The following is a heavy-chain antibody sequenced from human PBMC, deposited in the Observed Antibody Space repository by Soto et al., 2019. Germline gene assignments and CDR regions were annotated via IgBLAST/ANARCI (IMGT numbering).Heavy chain of an antibody. V-gene: IGHV4-34*01. D-gene: IGHD6-19*01. CDR3: ARAAIYSSGCSY. CDR1: GGSFSGYY. Sequence: SETLSLTCAVYGGSFSGYYWSWIRQPPGKGLEWIGEINHSGSTNYNPSLKSRVTISVDTSKNQFSLKLSSVTAADTAVYYCARAAIYSSGCSYWGQGTLVTVSS. CDR2: INHSGST. J-gene: IGHJ4*02.